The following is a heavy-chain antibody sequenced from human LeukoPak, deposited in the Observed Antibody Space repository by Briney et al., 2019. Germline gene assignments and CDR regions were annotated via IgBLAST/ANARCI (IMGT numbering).Heavy chain of an antibody. D-gene: IGHD2-2*01. CDR1: GFTFSSYA. V-gene: IGHV3-30*04. CDR2: ISFDGSDK. CDR3: ARACSGSRCYYYGMDV. J-gene: IGHJ6*04. Sequence: GGSLRLSCAASGFTFSSYAMHWVRQATGKGLEWVAAISFDGSDKYYADSVKGRFTISRDNSKNTLYLQMNSLRVEDTAVNYCARACSGSRCYYYGMDVWGKGTTVTVSS.